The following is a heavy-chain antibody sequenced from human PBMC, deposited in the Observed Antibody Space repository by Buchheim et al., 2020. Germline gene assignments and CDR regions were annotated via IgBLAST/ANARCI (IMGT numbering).Heavy chain of an antibody. CDR1: GGSFSRSS. D-gene: IGHD3-3*01. V-gene: IGHV4-34*02. CDR3: AVTTRGDFWSWGWFDP. J-gene: IGHJ5*02. CDR2: INHTGST. Sequence: QVQLQQWGAGLLKPSETLSLNCAVYGGSFSRSSWSWIRQTPGKGLEWIGEINHTGSTNYNPSLKSRVTISVDRPKNQVSLKLTSVTAADTAVYYCAVTTRGDFWSWGWFDPWGQGT.